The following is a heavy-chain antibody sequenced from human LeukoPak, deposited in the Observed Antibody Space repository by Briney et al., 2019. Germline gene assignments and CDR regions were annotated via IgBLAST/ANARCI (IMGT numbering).Heavy chain of an antibody. CDR2: INPSGDRI. CDR3: ARHSDTAPDS. J-gene: IGHJ5*01. CDR1: GYTFTSYS. D-gene: IGHD2-15*01. V-gene: IGHV1-46*01. Sequence: GASVKVSCKASGYTFTSYSMHWVRQAPGQGLEWMGIINPSGDRITYAQKFQGRVTMTRDTSTSTVYMEPSSLRSDDTAVYYCARHSDTAPDSWGQGTLVTVSS.